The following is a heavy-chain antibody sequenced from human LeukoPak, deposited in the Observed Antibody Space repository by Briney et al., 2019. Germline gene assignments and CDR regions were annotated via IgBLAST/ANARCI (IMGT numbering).Heavy chain of an antibody. Sequence: SETLSLTCAVYGGSFSGYYWGWIRQPPGKGLEWIGSIYYSGSTYYNPSLKSRVTISVDTSKNQFSLKLSSVTAADTAVYYCARGLGVATTERYWYFDLWGRGTLVTVSS. CDR1: GGSFSGYY. CDR2: IYYSGST. J-gene: IGHJ2*01. CDR3: ARGLGVATTERYWYFDL. D-gene: IGHD5-12*01. V-gene: IGHV4-34*01.